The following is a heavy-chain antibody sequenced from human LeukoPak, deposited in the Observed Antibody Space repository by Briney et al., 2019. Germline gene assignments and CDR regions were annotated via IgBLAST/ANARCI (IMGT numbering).Heavy chain of an antibody. CDR3: ARHRNYGGNQYYFDY. CDR2: IYYSGST. J-gene: IGHJ4*02. Sequence: SETLSLTCTVSGGSISNYYWSWIRQPPGKGLEWIGYIYYSGSTNYNPSLKSRVTISVDTSKNQFSLKLSSVTAADTAVYYCARHRNYGGNQYYFDYWGQGTLVTVSS. D-gene: IGHD4-23*01. V-gene: IGHV4-59*08. CDR1: GGSISNYY.